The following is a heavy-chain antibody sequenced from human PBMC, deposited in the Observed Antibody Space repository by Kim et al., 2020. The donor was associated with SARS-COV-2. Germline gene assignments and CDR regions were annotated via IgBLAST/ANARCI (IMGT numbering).Heavy chain of an antibody. CDR1: GGSISSYY. J-gene: IGHJ3*02. D-gene: IGHD6-19*01. CDR2: IYYSGST. CDR3: ARDKSRLAHHAFDI. V-gene: IGHV4-59*13. Sequence: SETLSLTCTVSGGSISSYYWSWIRQPPGKGLEWIGYIYYSGSTNYNPSLKSRVTISVDTSKNQFSLKLSSVTAADTAVYYCARDKSRLAHHAFDIWGQGTMVTVSS.